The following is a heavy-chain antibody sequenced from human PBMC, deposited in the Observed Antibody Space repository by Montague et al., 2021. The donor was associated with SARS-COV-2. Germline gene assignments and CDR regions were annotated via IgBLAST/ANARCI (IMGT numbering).Heavy chain of an antibody. V-gene: IGHV4-59*13. CDR2: IYYTGNT. D-gene: IGHD3-10*01. CDR1: GGSLSTYY. J-gene: IGHJ6*02. Sequence: SETLSLTCTVSGGSLSTYYRSWIRQPPGKGLEYIGYIYYTGNTNYNPSLKSRVTISVDTSKNQFSLKLGSVTAADTAVYYCARFFGPYYYGLDVWGQGTTVTVSS. CDR3: ARFFGPYYYGLDV.